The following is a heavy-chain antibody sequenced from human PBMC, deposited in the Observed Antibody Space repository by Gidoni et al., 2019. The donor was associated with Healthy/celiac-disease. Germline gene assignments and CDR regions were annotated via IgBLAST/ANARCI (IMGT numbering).Heavy chain of an antibody. J-gene: IGHJ3*02. V-gene: IGHV1-69*02. CDR3: ARALIGDYGGNSGAFDI. Sequence: QVQLVQSGAEVTKPGSSVKVSCKASGGTFSSYTISWVRQAPGQGLEWMGRIIPILGIANYAQKFQGRVTITADKSTSTAYMELSSLRSEDTAVYYCARALIGDYGGNSGAFDIWGQGTMVTVSS. CDR2: IIPILGIA. D-gene: IGHD4-17*01. CDR1: GGTFSSYT.